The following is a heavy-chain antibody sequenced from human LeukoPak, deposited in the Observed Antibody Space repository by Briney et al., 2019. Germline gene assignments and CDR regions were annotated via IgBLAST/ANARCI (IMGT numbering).Heavy chain of an antibody. Sequence: GGSLRLSCAASGFTFSSDSMNWVRQAPGKGLEWVSSISSSSSYIYYADSVKGRFTISRDNAKNSLYLQMNSLRAEDTAVYYCARDLAVVTSRDYWGQGTLVTVSS. CDR3: ARDLAVVTSRDY. CDR2: ISSSSSYI. CDR1: GFTFSSDS. D-gene: IGHD3-22*01. V-gene: IGHV3-21*01. J-gene: IGHJ4*02.